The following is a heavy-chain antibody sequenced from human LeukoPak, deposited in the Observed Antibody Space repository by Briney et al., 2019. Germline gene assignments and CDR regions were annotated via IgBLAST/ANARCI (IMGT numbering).Heavy chain of an antibody. D-gene: IGHD2-15*01. V-gene: IGHV4-34*01. J-gene: IGHJ3*02. CDR3: ARLRGYCSGGSCPADGAFDI. Sequence: SETLSLTCAVYGGSFSGYYWSWIRQPPGKGLEWIGEINHSGSTNYNPSLKSRVTISVDRSKNQFSLKLSSVTAADTAVYYCARLRGYCSGGSCPADGAFDIWGQGTMVTVSS. CDR2: INHSGST. CDR1: GGSFSGYY.